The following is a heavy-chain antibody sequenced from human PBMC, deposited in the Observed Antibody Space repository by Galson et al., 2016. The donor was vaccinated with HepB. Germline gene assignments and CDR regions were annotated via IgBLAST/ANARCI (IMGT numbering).Heavy chain of an antibody. V-gene: IGHV4-39*01. CDR2: IHYSGSA. CDR1: GGSISGSDAY. CDR3: ARSDVVLTAVDY. D-gene: IGHD2-21*02. Sequence: ETLSLTCSVSGGSISGSDAYWAWIRQPPGKGLEWIGSIHYSGSAFSKPSLRSRVTISVDTSKNQFSLKLSSVTAADTAVYYCARSDVVLTAVDYWGQGTLVTVSS. J-gene: IGHJ4*02.